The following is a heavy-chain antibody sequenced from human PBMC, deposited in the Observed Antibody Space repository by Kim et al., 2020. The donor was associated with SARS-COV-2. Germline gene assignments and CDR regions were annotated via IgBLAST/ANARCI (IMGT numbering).Heavy chain of an antibody. Sequence: ASVKFSCKVSGYTLTELSMHWVRQAPGKGLEWMGGFDPEDGETIYAQKFQGRVTMTEDTSTDTAYMERSSLRSEDTAVYYCATSTTVTTSGWFDPWGQGTMVTVSS. V-gene: IGHV1-24*01. CDR2: FDPEDGET. D-gene: IGHD4-17*01. J-gene: IGHJ5*02. CDR1: GYTLTELS. CDR3: ATSTTVTTSGWFDP.